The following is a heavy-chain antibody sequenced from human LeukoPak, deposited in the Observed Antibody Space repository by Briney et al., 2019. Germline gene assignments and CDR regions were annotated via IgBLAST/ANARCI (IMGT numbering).Heavy chain of an antibody. J-gene: IGHJ6*03. CDR2: ISGSSRST. Sequence: GGSLRLSCAASGFTFSTYAMSWVRQAPGKGLEWVSVISGSSRSTYYADSVKGRFTISRDNSRNTLYLQMDSLRAEDTAVYYCASTYKDSGYDLSYYYYYYMDVWGKGTTVSVSS. CDR1: GFTFSTYA. V-gene: IGHV3-23*01. CDR3: ASTYKDSGYDLSYYYYYYMDV. D-gene: IGHD5-12*01.